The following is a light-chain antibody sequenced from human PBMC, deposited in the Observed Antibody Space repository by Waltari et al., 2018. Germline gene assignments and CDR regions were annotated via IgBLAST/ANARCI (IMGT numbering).Light chain of an antibody. J-gene: IGKJ1*01. CDR3: QNHERLPAT. CDR2: GAS. V-gene: IGKV3-20*01. CDR1: QSIGRY. Sequence: EVVLTQSPGTLSLSPGETATLSCRASQSIGRYLVWYQQKSGQAPRLLIYGASTRATGIPDRFSGSGSGTDFSLTISRLEAADFAVYYCQNHERLPATFGQGTKVEIK.